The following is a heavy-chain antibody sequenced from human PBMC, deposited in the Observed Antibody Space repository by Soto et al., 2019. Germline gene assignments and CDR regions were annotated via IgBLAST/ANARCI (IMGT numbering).Heavy chain of an antibody. Sequence: QEQLVQSGAEVKKPGSSVKVSCKASGGIFSSYAISWVRQAPGQGLEWMGGIIPIFGTANYTQKFQGRVTITADQSTNTAYMDLSSLKSEDTAIYYGSRGRSGYVWFNEFWGQGTLVTVSS. CDR3: SRGRSGYVWFNEF. V-gene: IGHV1-69*01. CDR1: GGIFSSYA. D-gene: IGHD3-3*01. CDR2: IIPIFGTA. J-gene: IGHJ4*02.